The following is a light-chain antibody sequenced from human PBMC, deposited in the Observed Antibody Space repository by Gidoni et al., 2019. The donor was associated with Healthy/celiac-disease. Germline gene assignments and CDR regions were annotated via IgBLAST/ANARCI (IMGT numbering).Light chain of an antibody. V-gene: IGKV3-11*01. CDR1: QSVSSY. CDR3: QQRSNWPMYT. CDR2: DAS. Sequence: EIVLTQSPATLSLSPGERATLSGRASQSVSSYLAWYQQQPGQAPRLLIYDASNRATGIPARFSGSGSGTYFTLTISSLEPEDFAVYYCQQRSNWPMYTFGQGTKLEIK. J-gene: IGKJ2*01.